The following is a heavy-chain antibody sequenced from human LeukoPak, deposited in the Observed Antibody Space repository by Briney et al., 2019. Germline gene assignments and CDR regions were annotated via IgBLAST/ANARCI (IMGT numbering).Heavy chain of an antibody. J-gene: IGHJ6*03. CDR1: GFTFSSYS. V-gene: IGHV3-21*01. CDR2: ISSSSSYI. CDR3: ARGVGNKYYYYYMDV. Sequence: GGSLRLSCAASGFTFSSYSMNWVRQAPGKGLEWVSSISSSSSYIYYADSVKGRFTISRDNAKNSLYLQMNSLRAEDTAVYYCARGVGNKYYYYYMDVWGKGTTVTVSS. D-gene: IGHD1/OR15-1a*01.